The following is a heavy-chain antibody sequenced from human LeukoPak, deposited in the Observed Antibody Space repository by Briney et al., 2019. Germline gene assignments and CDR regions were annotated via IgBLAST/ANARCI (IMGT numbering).Heavy chain of an antibody. CDR1: GDSISGSSYY. Sequence: SETLSLTCTVSGDSISGSSYYWAWIRQPPGKGMAWIGSIYYSGSTYYNPSLKGRVTMSLDTSKNQFSLKLSSVTAADTAVYYCASKLYSGYDYWGQGTLVTVSS. V-gene: IGHV4-39*01. D-gene: IGHD5-12*01. J-gene: IGHJ4*02. CDR3: ASKLYSGYDY. CDR2: IYYSGST.